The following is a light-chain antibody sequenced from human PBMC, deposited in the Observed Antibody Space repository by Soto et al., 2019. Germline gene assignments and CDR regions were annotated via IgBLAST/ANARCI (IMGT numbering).Light chain of an antibody. J-gene: IGKJ1*01. CDR2: AAS. V-gene: IGKV1-27*01. CDR1: QGISNY. Sequence: DIHITQSPSSLAASIGDGVTITCRASQGISNYLAWYQQKPGKSPRLLIYAASTLQSGVPSRFSGSGSGTDFTLTISSLQPEDVATFYCQKYNSGPWTFGQGTKVDIK. CDR3: QKYNSGPWT.